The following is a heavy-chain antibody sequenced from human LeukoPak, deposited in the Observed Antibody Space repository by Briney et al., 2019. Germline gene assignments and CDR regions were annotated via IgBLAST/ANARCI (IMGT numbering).Heavy chain of an antibody. D-gene: IGHD3-3*01. CDR2: ISAYNGNT. CDR1: GYTFTSYG. CDR3: ARGSGRFLEWLEYYYYGMDV. Sequence: ASVKVSCKASGYTFTSYGISWVRQAPGQGLEWMGWISAYNGNTNYAQKLQGRVTMTTDTSTSTANMELRTLRSDDTAVYYCARGSGRFLEWLEYYYYGMDVWGQGTTVTVSS. J-gene: IGHJ6*02. V-gene: IGHV1-18*01.